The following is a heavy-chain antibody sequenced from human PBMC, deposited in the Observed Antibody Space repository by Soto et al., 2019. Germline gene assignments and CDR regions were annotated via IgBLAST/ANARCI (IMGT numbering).Heavy chain of an antibody. CDR3: EKELIDYGVFDS. J-gene: IGHJ4*02. D-gene: IGHD4-17*01. V-gene: IGHV3-23*01. Sequence: EVHLLESGGGFVQPGGSLRLSCAACGFTFTSCVMGWVRQAPGKGLEWVAAISGGSATIYYADSVKGRFTISRDNSKYTLYLEMNSRRAEDTAVYYCEKELIDYGVFDSCGQGTLVTVSS. CDR1: GFTFTSCV. CDR2: ISGGSATI.